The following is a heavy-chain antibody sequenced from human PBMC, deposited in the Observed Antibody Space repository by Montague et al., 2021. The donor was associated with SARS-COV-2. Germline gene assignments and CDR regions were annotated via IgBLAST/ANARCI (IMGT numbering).Heavy chain of an antibody. V-gene: IGHV4-34*01. J-gene: IGHJ6*02. CDR2: INHSGST. CDR1: GGSFSGYY. D-gene: IGHD2-2*01. Sequence: SETLSLTCVVYGGSFSGYYWSWIRQPPGKGLEWIGEINHSGSTNYNPSLKSRVTISVDTSKNQFSLKLSSVTAADTAVYYCARSIVVVPAANDTYYDYYGMDVWGQGTPVTVSS. CDR3: ARSIVVVPAANDTYYDYYGMDV.